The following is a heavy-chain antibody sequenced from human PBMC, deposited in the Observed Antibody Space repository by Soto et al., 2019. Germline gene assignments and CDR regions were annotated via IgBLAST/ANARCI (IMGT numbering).Heavy chain of an antibody. V-gene: IGHV3-30-3*01. CDR1: GFTFSSHA. CDR3: ARAGCDGGSCYTLVGLRYGMDV. J-gene: IGHJ6*02. D-gene: IGHD2-15*01. CDR2: ISYDGNNK. Sequence: QVQLVESGGGVVQPGRSQRLSCAASGFTFSSHAMYWVRQAPGKGLEWVAVISYDGNNKYYADSVKGRFTISRDNSKNTLYLQMNSLRAEDTAVYYCARAGCDGGSCYTLVGLRYGMDVWGQGTTVTVSS.